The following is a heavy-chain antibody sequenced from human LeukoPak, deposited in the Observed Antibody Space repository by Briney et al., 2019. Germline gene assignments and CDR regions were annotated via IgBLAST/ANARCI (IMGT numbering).Heavy chain of an antibody. CDR2: IIPILGIA. D-gene: IGHD6-13*01. Sequence: GASVKVSCKASGGTFSSYAISWVRQAPGQGLEWMGRIIPILGIANYAQKFQGRVTITADKSTSTAYMELSSLRSEDTAVYYCARDWHRSSWYAGGYYFDYWGQGTLVTVSS. J-gene: IGHJ4*02. CDR3: ARDWHRSSWYAGGYYFDY. V-gene: IGHV1-69*04. CDR1: GGTFSSYA.